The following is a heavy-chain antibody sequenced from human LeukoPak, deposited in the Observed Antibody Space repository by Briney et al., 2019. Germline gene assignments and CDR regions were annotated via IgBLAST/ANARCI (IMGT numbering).Heavy chain of an antibody. J-gene: IGHJ5*02. Sequence: ASVKVSRKASGYTFTSYGISWVRQAPGQGLEWMGWISAYNGNTNYAQKLQGRVTMATDTSTSTAYMELRSLRSDDTAVYYCARAIPYYDFWSGPSRIWFDPLGPGNPGHRLL. CDR1: GYTFTSYG. CDR3: ARAIPYYDFWSGPSRIWFDP. CDR2: ISAYNGNT. D-gene: IGHD3-3*01. V-gene: IGHV1-18*01.